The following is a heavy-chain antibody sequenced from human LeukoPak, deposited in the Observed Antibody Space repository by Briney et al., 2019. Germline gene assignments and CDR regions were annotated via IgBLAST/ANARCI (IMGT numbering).Heavy chain of an antibody. J-gene: IGHJ5*02. Sequence: GGSLRLSCAASGFTFSSYAMHWVRQAPGKGLEYVSAISSNGGSTYYANSVKGRFTISRDNSKNTLYLQMGSLRAEDMAVYYCAREDHPGGAALNWFDPWGQGTLVTVSS. D-gene: IGHD6-6*01. CDR2: ISSNGGST. V-gene: IGHV3-64*01. CDR3: AREDHPGGAALNWFDP. CDR1: GFTFSSYA.